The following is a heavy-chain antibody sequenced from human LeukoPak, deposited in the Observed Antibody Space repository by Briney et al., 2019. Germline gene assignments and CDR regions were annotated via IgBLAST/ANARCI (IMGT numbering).Heavy chain of an antibody. Sequence: ASVKVSCKASGYTFTNNYLHWVRQAPGQGLEWMGMIYPRDGSTSYAQNFQARVTVTRDTSTTTVHMELRGLRSEDTAVYYCARDQEGFDYWGQGTVVTVSS. CDR2: IYPRDGST. J-gene: IGHJ4*02. V-gene: IGHV1-46*01. CDR3: ARDQEGFDY. CDR1: GYTFTNNY.